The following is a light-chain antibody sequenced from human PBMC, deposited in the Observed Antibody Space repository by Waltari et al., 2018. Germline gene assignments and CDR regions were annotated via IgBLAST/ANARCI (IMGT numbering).Light chain of an antibody. J-gene: IGLJ3*02. Sequence: QSVLTQPPSVSGAPGQRVTISCTGSSSNIGAGYDVHWYQQLPGTAPKLLIYGNSNRPSVVPDRFSGSKSGTSASLAITGLQAEDEADYYCQSYDSSLGRVFGGGTKLTVL. V-gene: IGLV1-40*01. CDR3: QSYDSSLGRV. CDR1: SSNIGAGYD. CDR2: GNS.